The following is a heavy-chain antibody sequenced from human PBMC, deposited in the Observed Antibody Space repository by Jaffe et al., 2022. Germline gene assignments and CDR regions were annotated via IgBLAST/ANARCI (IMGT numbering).Heavy chain of an antibody. CDR1: GYTFTSYG. J-gene: IGHJ4*02. CDR2: ISAYNGNT. Sequence: QVQLVQSGAEVKKPGASVKVSCKASGYTFTSYGISWVRQAPGQGLEWMGWISAYNGNTNYAQKLQGRVTMTTDTSTSTAYMELRSLRSDDTAVYYCARDLRYCSGGSCYSGGDYFDYWGQGTLVTVSS. CDR3: ARDLRYCSGGSCYSGGDYFDY. D-gene: IGHD2-15*01. V-gene: IGHV1-18*01.